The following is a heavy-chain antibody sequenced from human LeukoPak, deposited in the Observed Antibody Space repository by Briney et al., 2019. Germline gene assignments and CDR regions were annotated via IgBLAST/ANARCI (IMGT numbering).Heavy chain of an antibody. CDR3: VRAYDILTGPEY. Sequence: GGSLRLSCAASGFTFSRYGTHWVRQAPGKGLEGVAVIWYDGSHEYYADSVKGRFTISRDNSKNMLYLQMNSLSAEDTAVYYCVRAYDILTGPEYWGQGTLVTVSS. J-gene: IGHJ4*02. CDR2: IWYDGSHE. CDR1: GFTFSRYG. D-gene: IGHD3-9*01. V-gene: IGHV3-33*01.